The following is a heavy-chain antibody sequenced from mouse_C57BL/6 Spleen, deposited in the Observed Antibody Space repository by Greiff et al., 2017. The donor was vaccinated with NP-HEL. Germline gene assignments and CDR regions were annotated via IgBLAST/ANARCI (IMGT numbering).Heavy chain of an antibody. CDR2: IDPSDSYT. J-gene: IGHJ4*01. CDR1: GYTFTSYW. CDR3: ARRGSYAMDY. Sequence: VKLQQPGAELVKPGASVRLSCKASGYTFTSYWMQWVKQRPGQGLEWIGEIDPSDSYTNYNQKFKGKATLTVDTSSSTAYMQLSSLTSEDSAVYYCARRGSYAMDYWGQGTSVTVSS. V-gene: IGHV1-50*01.